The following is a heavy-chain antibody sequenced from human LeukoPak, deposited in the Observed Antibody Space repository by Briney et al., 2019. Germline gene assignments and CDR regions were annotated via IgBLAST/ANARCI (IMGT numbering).Heavy chain of an antibody. CDR1: GYTFTEHF. V-gene: IGHV1-2*06. CDR2: IHPASANT. J-gene: IGHJ4*02. Sequence: RASVKVSCKASGYTFTEHFIHWVRQAPGQGLQYMGRIHPASANTVYAQMFHGRVTLTRDTPATTTYMELSGLRSDDTAVYYCARDLRPANLWGQGTLVTVSS. D-gene: IGHD1-7*01. CDR3: ARDLRPANL.